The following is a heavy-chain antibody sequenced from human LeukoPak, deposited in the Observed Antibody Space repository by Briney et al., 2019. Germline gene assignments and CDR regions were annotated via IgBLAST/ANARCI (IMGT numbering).Heavy chain of an antibody. D-gene: IGHD6-19*01. V-gene: IGHV3-11*06. CDR2: ISSSSSYT. Sequence: GGSLRLSCAVSGFTVSNNYMSWVRQAPGKGLEWVSYISSSSSYTNYADSVKGRFTISRDNAKNSLYLQMNSLRAEDTAVYYCARGTVAAPNWFDPWGQGTLVTVSS. CDR3: ARGTVAAPNWFDP. J-gene: IGHJ5*02. CDR1: GFTVSNNY.